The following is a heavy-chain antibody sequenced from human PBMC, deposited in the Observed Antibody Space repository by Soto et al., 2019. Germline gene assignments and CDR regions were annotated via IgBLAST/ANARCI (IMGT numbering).Heavy chain of an antibody. V-gene: IGHV2-5*01. CDR2: IYWNDDK. CDR3: AHSTPYDSRHIFSMDV. CDR1: GFSLSTSGVG. J-gene: IGHJ6*02. Sequence: SGPTLVNPTQTLTLTCTFSGFSLSTSGVGVGWIRQPPGKALEWLALIYWNDDKRYSPSLKSRLTITKDTSKNQVVLTMTNMDPVDTATYYCAHSTPYDSRHIFSMDVWGQGTTVTVSS. D-gene: IGHD3-3*01.